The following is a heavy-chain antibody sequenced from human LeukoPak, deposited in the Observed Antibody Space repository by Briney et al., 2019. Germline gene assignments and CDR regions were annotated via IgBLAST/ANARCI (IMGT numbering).Heavy chain of an antibody. CDR1: GFTFSNNW. J-gene: IGHJ4*02. CDR3: ARYSGGPGDPGGFDS. CDR2: IRQDGGDK. D-gene: IGHD2-15*01. Sequence: GGSLRLSCTASGFTFSNNWMSWVRQAPRKGLEWLANIRQDGGDKHYVDSMKGRFTISRDNAKNSVYLQMNSLRAEDTALYYCARYSGGPGDPGGFDSWGQGTLVTVSS. V-gene: IGHV3-7*01.